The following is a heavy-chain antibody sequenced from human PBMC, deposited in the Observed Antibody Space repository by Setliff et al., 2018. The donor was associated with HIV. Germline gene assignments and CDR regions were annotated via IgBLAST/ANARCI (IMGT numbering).Heavy chain of an antibody. CDR1: GFTFSGHW. Sequence: GGSLRLSCVASGFTFSGHWMHWVRQDPGKGLVWVSRIKGDGSSTAYADSVKGRFTISRDNAKNTLYLQMNSLRAEDTALYYCARDNPLPWFDPWGQGTLVTVSS. J-gene: IGHJ5*02. V-gene: IGHV3-74*01. CDR3: ARDNPLPWFDP. CDR2: IKGDGSST.